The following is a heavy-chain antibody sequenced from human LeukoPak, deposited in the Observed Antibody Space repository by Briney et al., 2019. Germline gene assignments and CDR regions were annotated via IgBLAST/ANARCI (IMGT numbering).Heavy chain of an antibody. J-gene: IGHJ4*02. Sequence: KAGGSLRLSCAASGFTFSSYSMNWVRQAPGKGLEWVSSINSDSSLMYYAESVKGRFTISRDNARNSLYLQMNSLRDEDTAVYYCARDPDLTYWGQGTLVTVSS. V-gene: IGHV3-21*01. CDR3: ARDPDLTY. CDR2: INSDSSLM. CDR1: GFTFSSYS.